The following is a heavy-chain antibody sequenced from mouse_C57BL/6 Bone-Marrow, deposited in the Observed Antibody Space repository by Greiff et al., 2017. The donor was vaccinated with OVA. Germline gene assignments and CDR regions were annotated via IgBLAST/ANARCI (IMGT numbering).Heavy chain of an antibody. J-gene: IGHJ4*01. V-gene: IGHV1-18*01. D-gene: IGHD1-1*01. CDR2: INPNNGGT. Sequence: VQLKESGPELVKPGASVKIPCKASGYTFTDYNMDWVKQSHGKSLEWIGDINPNNGGTIYNQKFKGKATLTVDKSSSTAYMELRSLTSEDTAVYYCARWITTVVAGAMDYWGQGTSVTVSS. CDR1: GYTFTDYN. CDR3: ARWITTVVAGAMDY.